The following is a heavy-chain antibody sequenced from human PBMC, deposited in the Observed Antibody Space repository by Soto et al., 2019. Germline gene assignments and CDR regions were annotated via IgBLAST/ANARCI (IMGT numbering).Heavy chain of an antibody. CDR1: GFTFSSYV. CDR2: ISDSGGDR. V-gene: IGHV3-23*01. J-gene: IGHJ4*02. CDR3: AKGLDSTGWDFDY. D-gene: IGHD6-19*01. Sequence: EVQLLESGGGLVRRGGSLRLSCAASGFTFSSYVMTWVRQAPGKGLEWVSGISDSGGDRKYADSVKGRFTISRDNSKKMVFLQMNNLRAEDTAVYICAKGLDSTGWDFDYWGQGALVTVSS.